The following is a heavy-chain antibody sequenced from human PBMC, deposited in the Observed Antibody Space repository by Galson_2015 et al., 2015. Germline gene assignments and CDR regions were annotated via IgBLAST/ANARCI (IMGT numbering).Heavy chain of an antibody. Sequence: SLRLSCAASGFTFSSYCMNWVRQAPGKGLEWVSSISSSSSYVYYADSVKGRFTISRDNAKNSLYLQMNSLRAEDTAVYYCARDYDFWSGSNSYYYYYYIDVWGKGTTVTVSS. CDR1: GFTFSSYC. CDR2: ISSSSSYV. J-gene: IGHJ6*03. CDR3: ARDYDFWSGSNSYYYYYYIDV. V-gene: IGHV3-21*01. D-gene: IGHD3-3*01.